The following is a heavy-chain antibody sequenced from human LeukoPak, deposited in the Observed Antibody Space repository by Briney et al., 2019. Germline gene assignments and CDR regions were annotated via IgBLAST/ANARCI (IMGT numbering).Heavy chain of an antibody. V-gene: IGHV1-46*01. J-gene: IGHJ4*02. CDR3: AKSAILWFGELRGAFDY. CDR1: GYTFTSYY. Sequence: GASVKVSCKASGYTFTSYYMHWVRQAPGQGLEWMGIINPSGGSTSYAQKFQGRVTMTRDMSTSTVYMELSSLRSEDTAVYYCAKSAILWFGELRGAFDYWGQGTLVTVSS. D-gene: IGHD3-10*01. CDR2: INPSGGST.